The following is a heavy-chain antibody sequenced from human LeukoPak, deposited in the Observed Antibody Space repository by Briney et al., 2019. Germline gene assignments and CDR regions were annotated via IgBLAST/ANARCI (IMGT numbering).Heavy chain of an antibody. CDR2: INPNSGGT. CDR1: GYTFTGYY. V-gene: IGHV1-2*02. J-gene: IGHJ4*02. D-gene: IGHD3-3*01. Sequence: ASVKVSCKASGYTFTGYYMHWVRQAPGQGLEWMGWINPNSGGTNYAQKFQGRVTMTRDTSIGTAYMELSRLRSDDTAVYYCARFQIIGDFWSGQRRDYYFDYWGQGTLVTVSS. CDR3: ARFQIIGDFWSGQRRDYYFDY.